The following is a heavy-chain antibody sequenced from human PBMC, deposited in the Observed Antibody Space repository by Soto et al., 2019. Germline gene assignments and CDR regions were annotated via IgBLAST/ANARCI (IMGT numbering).Heavy chain of an antibody. CDR1: GFRISPYG. CDR3: AKDEGSGSYYVTGDY. D-gene: IGHD3-10*01. J-gene: IGHJ4*02. Sequence: GSLRLSCAASGFRISPYGMHWVRQAPGKGLDWVAAISHDGSNKYYADSVKGRFTISRDNSKNTLYLQMNSLRTEDTAVYYCAKDEGSGSYYVTGDYWGQGTLVTVSS. CDR2: ISHDGSNK. V-gene: IGHV3-30*18.